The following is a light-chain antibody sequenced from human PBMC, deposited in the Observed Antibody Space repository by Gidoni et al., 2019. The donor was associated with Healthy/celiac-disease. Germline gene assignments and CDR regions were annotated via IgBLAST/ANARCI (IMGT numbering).Light chain of an antibody. CDR3: QQRSNWPPNT. V-gene: IGKV3-11*01. CDR2: DAS. Sequence: EIVLTQSPATLSLSPGARATLSCRASQSVSSYLAWYQQKPGQAPRLLIYDASNRATGIPARFSGSGSGTDFTLTISSLEPEDFAVYYCQQRSNWPPNTFXGXTKVEIK. J-gene: IGKJ4*01. CDR1: QSVSSY.